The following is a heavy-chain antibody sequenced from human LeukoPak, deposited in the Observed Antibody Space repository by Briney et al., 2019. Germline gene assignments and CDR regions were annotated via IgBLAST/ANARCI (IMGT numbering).Heavy chain of an antibody. Sequence: GGSLRLPCAASGFTFSSYSMNWVRQAPGKGLEWVSSISSSSSYIYYADSVKGRFTISRDNAKNSLYLQMNSLRAEDTAVYYCAYLRLGDAFDIWGQGTMVTVSS. J-gene: IGHJ3*02. CDR2: ISSSSSYI. D-gene: IGHD3-16*01. CDR3: AYLRLGDAFDI. CDR1: GFTFSSYS. V-gene: IGHV3-21*01.